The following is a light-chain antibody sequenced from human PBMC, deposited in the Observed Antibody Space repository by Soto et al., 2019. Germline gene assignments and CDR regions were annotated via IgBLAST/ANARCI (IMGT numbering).Light chain of an antibody. CDR3: KPGGIGIHYV. J-gene: IGLJ1*01. CDR1: SGHSSYA. V-gene: IGLV4-69*01. CDR2: LNSDGSH. Sequence: QSVLTQSPSASASLGASVKLTCTLSSGHSSYAIAWHQQQPEKGPRYLMKLNSDGSHSKGDGIPDRFSGSSSGAERYLTIPGLQSGEEADYYFKPGGIGIHYVLGMGTKV.